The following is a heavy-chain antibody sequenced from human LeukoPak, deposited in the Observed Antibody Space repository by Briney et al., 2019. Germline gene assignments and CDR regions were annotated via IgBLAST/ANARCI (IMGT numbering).Heavy chain of an antibody. CDR3: AKEGIDGYNLAPLIV. V-gene: IGHV3-7*01. CDR2: IKQDGSEK. Sequence: TGGSLRLSCAASGFSFSTYWMSWVRQAPGKGLEWVANIKQDGSEKFYVDSVKGRFTISRDNAKNSLYLQMNSLRAEDTAVYYCAKEGIDGYNLAPLIVWGQGTLVTVSS. J-gene: IGHJ4*02. D-gene: IGHD5-24*01. CDR1: GFSFSTYW.